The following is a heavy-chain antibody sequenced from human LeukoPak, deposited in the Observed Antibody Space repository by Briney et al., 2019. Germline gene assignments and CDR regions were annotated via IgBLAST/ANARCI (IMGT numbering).Heavy chain of an antibody. D-gene: IGHD2-2*01. V-gene: IGHV4-30-2*01. Sequence: PSQTLSLTCAVSGGSISSGGYSWRWIRQPPGKGLEWIGYIYHSGSTYYNPSLKSRVTISVYRSKNQFSLKLSSVTAADTAVYYCARARSYCSSTSCYREFDYWGQGTLVTVSS. CDR3: ARARSYCSSTSCYREFDY. J-gene: IGHJ4*02. CDR2: IYHSGST. CDR1: GGSISSGGYS.